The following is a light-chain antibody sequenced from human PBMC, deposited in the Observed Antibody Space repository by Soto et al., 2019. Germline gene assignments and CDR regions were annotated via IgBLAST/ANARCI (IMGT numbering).Light chain of an antibody. J-gene: IGLJ2*01. V-gene: IGLV2-14*01. CDR3: SSYTSGSTLVV. CDR1: SSDVGGYNY. Sequence: QSALTQPASVSGSPGQSITISCTGTSSDVGGYNYVSWYQQHPGKAPKLMIYDVSNRPSGVSNRFSGSKSGNTASLTISGSQAADEADYYCSSYTSGSTLVVFGGGTKLTVL. CDR2: DVS.